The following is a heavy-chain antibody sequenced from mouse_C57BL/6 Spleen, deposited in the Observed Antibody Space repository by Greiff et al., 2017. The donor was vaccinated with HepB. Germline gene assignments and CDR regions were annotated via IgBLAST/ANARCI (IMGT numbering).Heavy chain of an antibody. J-gene: IGHJ3*01. CDR3: ARGIYYDYGAWFAY. D-gene: IGHD2-4*01. CDR1: GYAFSSYW. Sequence: QVQLQQSGAELVKPGASVKISCKTSGYAFSSYWMNWVKQRPGKGLEWIGQIYPGDGDTNYNGKFKGKATLTADKSSSTAYMQLSSLTSEDSAVYFCARGIYYDYGAWFAYWGQGTLVTVSA. V-gene: IGHV1-80*01. CDR2: IYPGDGDT.